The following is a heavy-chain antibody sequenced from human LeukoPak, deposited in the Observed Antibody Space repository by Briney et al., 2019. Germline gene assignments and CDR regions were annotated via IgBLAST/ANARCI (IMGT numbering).Heavy chain of an antibody. CDR2: IYHTGTT. J-gene: IGHJ4*02. CDR1: GGSISSYY. Sequence: PSETLSLTCTVSGGSISSYYWSWIRQSPVKGLEWLGHIYHTGTTLYSPHLNNRLTISADSSRNQFSLTLNSVSAADTAVYYCASVSVWELATHPGGSFDFWGRGILVTVSS. V-gene: IGHV4-4*09. D-gene: IGHD1-26*01. CDR3: ASVSVWELATHPGGSFDF.